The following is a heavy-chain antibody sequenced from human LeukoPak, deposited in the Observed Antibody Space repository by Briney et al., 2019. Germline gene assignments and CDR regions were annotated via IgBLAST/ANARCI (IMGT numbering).Heavy chain of an antibody. CDR2: IYSSGST. CDR1: GGSISNYY. D-gene: IGHD3-16*01. J-gene: IGHJ4*02. Sequence: SETLSLTCTVSGGSISNYYWSWIRQPPGKGLEWIGYIYSSGSTNYNPSLKGRVTMSVDTSKNQFSLKLSSVTAADTAVYYCARAGGPSSFDYWGQGTLVTVSS. CDR3: ARAGGPSSFDY. V-gene: IGHV4-59*08.